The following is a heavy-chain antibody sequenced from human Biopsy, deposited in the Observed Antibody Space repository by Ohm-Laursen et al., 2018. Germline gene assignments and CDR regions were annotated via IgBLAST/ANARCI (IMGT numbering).Heavy chain of an antibody. CDR2: INPHSGTT. Sequence: ASVKVSCKASGYTFTGQYLHWARQVPGQGLEWMGWINPHSGTTKFAQDFQGRVTMARDTSITTAYMELRRLRSDDTAVYYCAKGQDLRGGAEYFQHWGQGALVTVSS. J-gene: IGHJ1*01. CDR1: GYTFTGQY. V-gene: IGHV1-2*02. D-gene: IGHD2-15*01. CDR3: AKGQDLRGGAEYFQH.